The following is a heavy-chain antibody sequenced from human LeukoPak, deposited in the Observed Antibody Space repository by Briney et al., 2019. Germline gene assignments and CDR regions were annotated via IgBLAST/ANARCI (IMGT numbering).Heavy chain of an antibody. J-gene: IGHJ3*02. V-gene: IGHV1-46*01. CDR3: ARRIAAAEGINDAFDI. CDR1: GYTFTSYY. D-gene: IGHD6-13*01. Sequence: ASVKVSCKASGYTFTSYYIHWVRQAPGQGLEWMGIINPSGGSTNYAQKFQGRITMTRDTSTSTVYMELSSLRSEDTAVYYCARRIAAAEGINDAFDIWGQGTMVTVSS. CDR2: INPSGGST.